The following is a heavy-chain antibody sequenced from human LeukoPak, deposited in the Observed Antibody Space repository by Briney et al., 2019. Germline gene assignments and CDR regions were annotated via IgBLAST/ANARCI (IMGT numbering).Heavy chain of an antibody. CDR1: GYSISSGYY. J-gene: IGHJ6*03. CDR2: IYYSGST. Sequence: SETLSLTCTVSGYSISSGYYWGWIRQPPGKGLEWLGYIYYSGSTNYNPSLKSRVTISVDTSKNQFSLKLSSVTAADTAVYYCARDRDYMDVWGKGTTVTISS. CDR3: ARDRDYMDV. V-gene: IGHV4-61*01.